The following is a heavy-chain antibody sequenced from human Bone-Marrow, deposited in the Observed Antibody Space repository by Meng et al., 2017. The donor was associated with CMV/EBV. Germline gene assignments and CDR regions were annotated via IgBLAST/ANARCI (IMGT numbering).Heavy chain of an antibody. J-gene: IGHJ4*02. CDR3: IWNDLGDY. Sequence: EVQVVGSGGDSVKPGGSLRLSCAGSGFTFSNAWMSWVRQAPGKGLEWVGRIKSKTDGETADYNAPVKGRFTISRDDSKNTLYLQMNSLKTEDTAIYYCIWNDLGDYWGQGTLVTVSS. CDR2: IKSKTDGETA. CDR1: GFTFSNAW. D-gene: IGHD1-1*01. V-gene: IGHV3-15*01.